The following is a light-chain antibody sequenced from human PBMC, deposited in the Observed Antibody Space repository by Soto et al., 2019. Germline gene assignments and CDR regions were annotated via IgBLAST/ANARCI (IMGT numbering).Light chain of an antibody. V-gene: IGLV2-8*01. J-gene: IGLJ1*01. Sequence: QSALTQPPSASGSPGQSVTISCTGTSSDAGGYIFVSWYQQHPGKVPKLIIYDVNKRPSGVPDRFSGSKYGNTASLTVSGLQAEDEGDYYCVSFAGGTYVFGTGTKVTAL. CDR3: VSFAGGTYV. CDR2: DVN. CDR1: SSDAGGYIF.